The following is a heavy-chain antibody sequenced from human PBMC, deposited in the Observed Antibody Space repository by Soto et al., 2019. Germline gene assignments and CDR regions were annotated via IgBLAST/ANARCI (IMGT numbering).Heavy chain of an antibody. CDR1: GASISSSNW. CDR2: IYHSGST. CDR3: ARAILAYCSSTSCYNGPDYYYYGMDV. D-gene: IGHD2-2*02. Sequence: PSETLSLTCAVSGASISSSNWWSWVRQPPGKGLEWIGEIYHSGSTNYNPSLKSRVTISVDKSQNQFSLKLSSVTAADTAVYYCARAILAYCSSTSCYNGPDYYYYGMDVWGQGTTVTVSS. J-gene: IGHJ6*02. V-gene: IGHV4-4*02.